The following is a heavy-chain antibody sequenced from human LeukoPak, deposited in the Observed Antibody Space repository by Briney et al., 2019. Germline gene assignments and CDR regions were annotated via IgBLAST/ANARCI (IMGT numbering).Heavy chain of an antibody. CDR3: ARGRGRARGYSYGS. CDR2: MNPNSGNT. J-gene: IGHJ4*02. Sequence: GASVKVSCKASGYTFTSYDINWVRQATGQGLEWMGWMNPNSGNTGYAQKFQGRVTMTRNTSISTAYMELSSLRSEDTAVYYCARGRGRARGYSYGSWGQGTLVTVSS. CDR1: GYTFTSYD. D-gene: IGHD5-18*01. V-gene: IGHV1-8*01.